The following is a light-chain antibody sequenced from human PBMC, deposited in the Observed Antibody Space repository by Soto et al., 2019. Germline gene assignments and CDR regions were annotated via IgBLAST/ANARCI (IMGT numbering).Light chain of an antibody. J-gene: IGLJ1*01. CDR3: HSYDSSLSASV. CDR2: GTT. Sequence: QSVLTQTPSVSGAPGQRVTISCTGRSSNIGAGYDVHWYQHHPGTAPKLLIYGTTNRPSGVPDRFSGSKSGISASLAITGLQAEDEADYYCHSYDSSLSASVFGAGTKVTVL. CDR1: SSNIGAGYD. V-gene: IGLV1-40*01.